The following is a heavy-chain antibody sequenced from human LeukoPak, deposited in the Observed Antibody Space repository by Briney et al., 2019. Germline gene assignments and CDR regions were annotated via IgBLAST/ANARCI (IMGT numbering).Heavy chain of an antibody. CDR1: GVSTCRTSYY. V-gene: IGHV4-39*02. CDR3: ARDLENNEGSGSYGWFDK. D-gene: IGHD1-26*01. J-gene: IGHJ4*02. CDR2: VFHNGST. Sequence: SETLSLTCALSGVSTCRTSYYCACVRQSRGGGLEWIAYVFHNGSTYQHLSLRSRVAISVDTSKNQFSLKLTSLTPAEPPTISCARDLENNEGSGSYGWFDKWGQGTLHTVP.